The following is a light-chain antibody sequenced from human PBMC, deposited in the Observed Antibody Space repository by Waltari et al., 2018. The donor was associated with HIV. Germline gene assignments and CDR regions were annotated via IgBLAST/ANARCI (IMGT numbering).Light chain of an antibody. Sequence: EIVLTQSPGTLSLSPGEKATLSCRARQSVNINYLAWYQHKPGQAPRLLIYGASSRATGIPDRFSGSGSGTDFTLTISRLEPEDSAVYYCQQYGGSPITFGQGTRLEIK. CDR2: GAS. J-gene: IGKJ5*01. CDR3: QQYGGSPIT. V-gene: IGKV3-20*01. CDR1: QSVNINY.